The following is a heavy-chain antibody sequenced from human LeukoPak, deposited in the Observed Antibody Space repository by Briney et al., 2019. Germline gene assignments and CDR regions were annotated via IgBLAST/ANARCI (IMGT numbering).Heavy chain of an antibody. CDR3: ARDYYGSGSSSY. Sequence: SETLSLTCAVSGGSISSSSWWSWVRQPPGKGLEWIGEIYHSGSTNYNPSLKSRVTISVDKSKNQFSLKLSSVTAADTAVYYCARDYYGSGSSSYWGQGTLVTVSS. CDR2: IYHSGST. J-gene: IGHJ4*02. CDR1: GGSISSSSW. V-gene: IGHV4-4*02. D-gene: IGHD3-10*01.